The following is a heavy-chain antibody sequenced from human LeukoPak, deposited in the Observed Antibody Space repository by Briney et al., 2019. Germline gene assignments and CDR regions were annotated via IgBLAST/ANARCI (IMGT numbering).Heavy chain of an antibody. CDR3: AKFDSYEAFDI. D-gene: IGHD5-18*01. V-gene: IGHV5-51*01. Sequence: GESLKISCKGSGNSFTSYWIGWVGQMPGKGLEWMGIIYPGDSDTRYSPSFQGQVTISADKSISTAYLQWSSLKASDTAMYYCAKFDSYEAFDIWGQGTMVTVSS. J-gene: IGHJ3*02. CDR2: IYPGDSDT. CDR1: GNSFTSYW.